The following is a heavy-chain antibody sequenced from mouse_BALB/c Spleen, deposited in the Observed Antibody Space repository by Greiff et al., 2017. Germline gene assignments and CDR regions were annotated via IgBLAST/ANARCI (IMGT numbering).Heavy chain of an antibody. J-gene: IGHJ3*01. CDR1: GYTFSSYW. D-gene: IGHD3-2*01. V-gene: IGHV1-9*01. CDR2: ILPGSGST. Sequence: VKLMESGAELMKPGASVKISCKATGYTFSSYWIEWVKQRPGHGLEWIGEILPGSGSTNYNEKFKGKATFTADTSSNTAYMQLSSLTSEDSAVYCCAREDGSGYPAYWGQGTLVTVSA. CDR3: AREDGSGYPAY.